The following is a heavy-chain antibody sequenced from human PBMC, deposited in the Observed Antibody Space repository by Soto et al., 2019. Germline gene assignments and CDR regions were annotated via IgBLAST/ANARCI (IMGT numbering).Heavy chain of an antibody. CDR3: ARGADSSGYFYGQNNWFDP. J-gene: IGHJ5*02. D-gene: IGHD3-22*01. V-gene: IGHV4-39*01. Sequence: SETLSLTCTVSGGSISSSSYYWGWIRQPPGKGLEWIGSIYYSGSTYYNPSLKSRVTISVDTSKNQFSLKLSSVTAADTAVYYCARGADSSGYFYGQNNWFDPWGQGTLVTVSS. CDR2: IYYSGST. CDR1: GGSISSSSYY.